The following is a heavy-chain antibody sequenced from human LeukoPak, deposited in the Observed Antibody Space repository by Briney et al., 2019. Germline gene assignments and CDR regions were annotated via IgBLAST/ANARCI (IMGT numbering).Heavy chain of an antibody. J-gene: IGHJ4*02. D-gene: IGHD1-26*01. CDR3: ARDRGIVGAQLDY. CDR2: IYYSGGT. CDR1: GGSISSYY. V-gene: IGHV4-59*01. Sequence: SDTLSLTCTVSGGSISSYYWSWLRQPPGKGLEWIGYIYYSGGTNYNPSLKRRVPISVDTSKNQFSLTLNSVHAPRPAVYYCARDRGIVGAQLDYWGQGTLVTVSS.